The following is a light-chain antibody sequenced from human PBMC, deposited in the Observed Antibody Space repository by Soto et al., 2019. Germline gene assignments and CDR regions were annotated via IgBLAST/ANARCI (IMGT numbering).Light chain of an antibody. J-gene: IGLJ1*01. V-gene: IGLV2-8*01. Sequence: QSVLTQPPSASGSPGQSVTISCTGTSSDVGGYNYVSWYQQYPGKVPKLMIYEVNKRPSKVPDRFSGSKSGNTASLTVSGLQAEDEADYYYTSYAGGNNVFGTGTKVTVL. CDR2: EVN. CDR3: TSYAGGNNV. CDR1: SSDVGGYNY.